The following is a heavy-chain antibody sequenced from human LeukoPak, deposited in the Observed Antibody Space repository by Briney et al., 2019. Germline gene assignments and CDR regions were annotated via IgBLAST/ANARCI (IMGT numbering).Heavy chain of an antibody. D-gene: IGHD3-22*01. CDR2: INHSGST. V-gene: IGHV4-34*01. CDR1: GGSFSGYY. CDR3: ARTGYYDSGGLPKY. J-gene: IGHJ4*02. Sequence: PSETLSLTCAVYGGSFSGYYWSWIRQPPGKGLEWIGEINHSGSTNYNPSLKSRVTISVDTSKNQFSLKLSSVTAADTAVYYCARTGYYDSGGLPKYWGQGTLVTVSS.